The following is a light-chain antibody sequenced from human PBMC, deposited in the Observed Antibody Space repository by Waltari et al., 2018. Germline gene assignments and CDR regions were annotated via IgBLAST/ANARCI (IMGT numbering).Light chain of an antibody. CDR1: QSISSY. Sequence: EIVMTQSPATLSVSPGERVTLPCRASQSISSYLAWYQQKPGQAPRLLIHDASTRATNIPARFGGSGSGTEFTLTISSLQSEDFAVYYGQQYDKWPLTFGGGTEVEIK. CDR2: DAS. V-gene: IGKV3-15*01. CDR3: QQYDKWPLT. J-gene: IGKJ4*01.